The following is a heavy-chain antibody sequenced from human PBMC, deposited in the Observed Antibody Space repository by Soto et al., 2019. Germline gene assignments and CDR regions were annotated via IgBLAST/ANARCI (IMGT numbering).Heavy chain of an antibody. CDR1: GDTFTDYY. Sequence: QVQLMQSGAEVKKPGASVKVSCKASGDTFTDYYIHWVRQAPGQGLEWMGTVNPSGGHTTYAKHFLGRVTMTRDTSTSTLDMELTSLTSDDTAIYYCARGGHVVVVTAALDYWGQGTLVTVSS. J-gene: IGHJ4*02. CDR2: VNPSGGHT. V-gene: IGHV1-46*01. D-gene: IGHD2-21*02. CDR3: ARGGHVVVVTAALDY.